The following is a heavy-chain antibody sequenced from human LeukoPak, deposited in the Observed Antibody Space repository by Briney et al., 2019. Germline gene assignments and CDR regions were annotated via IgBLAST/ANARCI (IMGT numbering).Heavy chain of an antibody. D-gene: IGHD6-19*01. J-gene: IGHJ4*02. CDR2: IYSSGST. CDR3: AREKSSGWSENFDH. V-gene: IGHV4-4*07. Sequence: PSETLSLTCTVSGGSITSFYWSWIRQPAGKGLEWIGRIYSSGSTNYNPSLKSRVTMSVDTSKNHFSLKLTSVTAADAAVYYRAREKSSGWSENFDHWGQGTLVTVSS. CDR1: GGSITSFY.